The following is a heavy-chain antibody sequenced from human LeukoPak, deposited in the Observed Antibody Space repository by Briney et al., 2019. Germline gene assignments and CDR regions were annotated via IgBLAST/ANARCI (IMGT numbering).Heavy chain of an antibody. CDR3: ASLVATRYYFDF. D-gene: IGHD5-12*01. V-gene: IGHV3-23*01. CDR1: GVTFSTYA. Sequence: PGGSLRLSCVVSGVTFSTYAMSWVRQAPGKGLEWVSGISGSGGSTYYAVSVKGRFTISRDNSKSTLYVEMNSLRAEDTAVYYCASLVATRYYFDFWGQGTLVTVSS. CDR2: ISGSGGST. J-gene: IGHJ4*02.